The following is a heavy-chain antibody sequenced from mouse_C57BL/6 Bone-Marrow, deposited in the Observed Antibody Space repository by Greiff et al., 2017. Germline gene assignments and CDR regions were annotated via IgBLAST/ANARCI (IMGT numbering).Heavy chain of an antibody. D-gene: IGHD1-1*01. V-gene: IGHV5-12*01. CDR2: ISNGGGST. CDR3: ARHGGYGSSYGWFAY. J-gene: IGHJ3*01. CDR1: GFTFSDYY. Sequence: EVKVEESGGGLVQPGGSLKLSCAASGFTFSDYYMYWVRQTPEKRLEWVAYISNGGGSTYYPDTVKGRFTISRDNAKNTLYLQMSRLKSEDTAMYYCARHGGYGSSYGWFAYWGQGTLVTVSA.